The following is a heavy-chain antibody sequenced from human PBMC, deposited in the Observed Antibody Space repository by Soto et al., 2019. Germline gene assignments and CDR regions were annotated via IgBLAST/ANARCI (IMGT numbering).Heavy chain of an antibody. Sequence: QIQLVQSGPEVKKPGASVKVSCKASGYTFINYALSWVRQAPGQGLEWMGWISTYKGNTNYAQTLQGRVTMTTDTSTSTAYRELRSLRSDDTAVYYCARVEATTDAFDIWGQGTMVTVSS. CDR3: ARVEATTDAFDI. D-gene: IGHD1-1*01. CDR1: GYTFINYA. CDR2: ISTYKGNT. J-gene: IGHJ3*02. V-gene: IGHV1-18*01.